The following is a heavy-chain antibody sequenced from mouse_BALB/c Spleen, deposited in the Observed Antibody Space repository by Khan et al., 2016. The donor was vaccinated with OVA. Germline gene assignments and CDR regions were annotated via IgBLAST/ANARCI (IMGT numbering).Heavy chain of an antibody. CDR2: VDPASDNT. D-gene: IGHD1-1*01. J-gene: IGHJ4*01. CDR1: GFNIKDTY. V-gene: IGHV14-3*02. Sequence: VQLQQSGAELVKPGASVKLSCTASGFNIKDTYMHWVKQRPEQGLEWIGRVDPASDNTNYDPQFQATATITADPSSNIAYLQLSSLTSEDTAVYYCAISTSLWPMDYWDQGTSVTVSS. CDR3: AISTSLWPMDY.